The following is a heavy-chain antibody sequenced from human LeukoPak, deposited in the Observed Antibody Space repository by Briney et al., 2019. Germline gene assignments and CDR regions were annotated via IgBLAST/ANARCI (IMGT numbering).Heavy chain of an antibody. Sequence: PGGSLRLSCAASGFTFDDYAMHWVRHAPGKGLEWVSLISGDGGSTYYADSVKGRFTISRDNSKNSLYLQMNSLRTEDTALYYCAKEDYYDSSGPGGYWGQGTLVTVSS. CDR3: AKEDYYDSSGPGGY. J-gene: IGHJ4*02. V-gene: IGHV3-43*02. CDR1: GFTFDDYA. D-gene: IGHD3-22*01. CDR2: ISGDGGST.